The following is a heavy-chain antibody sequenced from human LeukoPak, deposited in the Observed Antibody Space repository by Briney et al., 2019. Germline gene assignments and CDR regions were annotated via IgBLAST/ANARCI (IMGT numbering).Heavy chain of an antibody. CDR1: GFTFDDYA. CDR3: ARDPFSKTGGYGVFDI. CDR2: ISWNSGSI. J-gene: IGHJ3*02. D-gene: IGHD4-17*01. Sequence: PGRSLRLSCAASGFTFDDYAMHWVRQAPGKGLEWVSGISWNSGSIGYADSVKGRFTISRDNAKNSLYLQMNSLRAEDTAVYYCARDPFSKTGGYGVFDIWGQGTMVTVSS. V-gene: IGHV3-9*01.